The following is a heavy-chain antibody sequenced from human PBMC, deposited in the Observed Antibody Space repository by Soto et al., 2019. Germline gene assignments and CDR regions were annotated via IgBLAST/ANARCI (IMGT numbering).Heavy chain of an antibody. Sequence: ASVKVSCKASGGTFSSYTISWVRQAPGQGLEWMGRIIPILSIANYAQKFQGRVTITADKSTSTAYMELSSLRSEDTAVYYCARIPDLTKAEIDYWGQGNLVTVSS. D-gene: IGHD3-9*01. J-gene: IGHJ4*02. V-gene: IGHV1-69*02. CDR2: IIPILSIA. CDR1: GGTFSSYT. CDR3: ARIPDLTKAEIDY.